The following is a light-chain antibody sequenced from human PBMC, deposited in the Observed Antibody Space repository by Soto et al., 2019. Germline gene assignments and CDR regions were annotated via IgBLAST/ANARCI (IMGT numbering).Light chain of an antibody. J-gene: IGLJ2*01. Sequence: QPVLTQSPSASASLGASDKLTCTLSSGHSSYAIAWHQQQPEKGPRYLMKLNSDGSHSKGDGIPDRFSGSSSGAERYLTISSLQSEDEADYYCQTWGTGILVFGGGTQLTVL. CDR3: QTWGTGILV. V-gene: IGLV4-69*01. CDR2: LNSDGSH. CDR1: SGHSSYA.